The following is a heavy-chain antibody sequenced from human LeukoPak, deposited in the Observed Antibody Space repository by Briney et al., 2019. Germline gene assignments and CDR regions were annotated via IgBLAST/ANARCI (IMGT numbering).Heavy chain of an antibody. Sequence: GGSLRLSCAASGFTFSNVGVSWVRQAPGKGQEWVGRIKSNTDGGTTHYAVPVKGRLTISRDDSKNTLYLQMNSLKTEDTALYYCTTAAESWLQPDYWGQGTRVTVSS. CDR3: TTAAESWLQPDY. CDR1: GFTFSNVG. D-gene: IGHD5-24*01. J-gene: IGHJ4*02. V-gene: IGHV3-15*01. CDR2: IKSNTDGGTT.